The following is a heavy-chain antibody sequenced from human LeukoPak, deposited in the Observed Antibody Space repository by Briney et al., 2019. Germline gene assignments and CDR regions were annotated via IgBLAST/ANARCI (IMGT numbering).Heavy chain of an antibody. CDR3: ARAVYSYGYYYYGMDV. D-gene: IGHD5-18*01. Sequence: KPSETLSLTCSVSGGSISSYYWSWIRQPPGKGLEWIGYIYYSGSTNYNPSLKSRVTISVDTSKNQFSLKLSSVTAADTAVYYCARAVYSYGYYYYGMDVWGQGTTVTVSS. CDR2: IYYSGST. V-gene: IGHV4-59*01. CDR1: GGSISSYY. J-gene: IGHJ6*02.